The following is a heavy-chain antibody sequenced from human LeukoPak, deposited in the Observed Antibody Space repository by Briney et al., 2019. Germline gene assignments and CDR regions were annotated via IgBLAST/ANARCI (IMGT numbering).Heavy chain of an antibody. CDR3: ARGPLGLYSRYCSSTSCYVFYY. V-gene: IGHV4-39*07. CDR2: INRSGST. D-gene: IGHD2-2*01. J-gene: IGHJ4*02. Sequence: PSQTLSLTCTVSGGSISSGRYYWSWIRQPPGKGLEWIGEINRSGSTNYNPSLKSRVTISVDTSKNQFSLKLSSVTAADTAVYYCARGPLGLYSRYCSSTSCYVFYYWGQGTLVTVSS. CDR1: GGSISSGRYY.